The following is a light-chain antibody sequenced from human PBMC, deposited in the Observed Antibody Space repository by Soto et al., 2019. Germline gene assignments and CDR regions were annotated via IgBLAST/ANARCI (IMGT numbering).Light chain of an antibody. CDR3: QQRSNWPPA. Sequence: EIVMTQSPATLSVSPGERATLSCRASQSVSSNLAWYQQKPGQAPRLLIYGASTRATGIPARFSGSGSGTEFTLTISRLEPEDFAVYYCQQRSNWPPAFGGGTKVDIK. J-gene: IGKJ4*01. CDR1: QSVSSN. V-gene: IGKV3-15*01. CDR2: GAS.